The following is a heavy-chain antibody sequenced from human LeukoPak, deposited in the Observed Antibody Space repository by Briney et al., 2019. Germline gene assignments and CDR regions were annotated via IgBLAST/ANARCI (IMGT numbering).Heavy chain of an antibody. D-gene: IGHD3-3*01. V-gene: IGHV4-4*07. CDR2: IYTSGST. J-gene: IGHJ6*03. CDR1: GGSISSYY. Sequence: TSSETLSLTCTVSGGSISSYYWSWIRQPAGKGLEWIGRIYTSGSTNYNPSLKSRVTMSVDTSKNQFSLKLSSVTAADTAVYYCARAGSWSGPYYYYYMDVWGKGTTVTVSS. CDR3: ARAGSWSGPYYYYYMDV.